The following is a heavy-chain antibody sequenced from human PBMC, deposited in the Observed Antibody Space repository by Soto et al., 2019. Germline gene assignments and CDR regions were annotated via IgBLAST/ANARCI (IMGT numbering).Heavy chain of an antibody. CDR1: GFTFSSYA. Sequence: GGSLRLSCAASGFTFSSYAMSWVRQAPGKGLEWVSAISGSGGSTYYADSVKGRFTISRDNSKNTLYLQMNSLRAEDTAVYYCAKGDIVVVPAAPPIYYGMDVWGQGTTVTVSS. J-gene: IGHJ6*02. D-gene: IGHD2-2*01. CDR2: ISGSGGST. V-gene: IGHV3-23*01. CDR3: AKGDIVVVPAAPPIYYGMDV.